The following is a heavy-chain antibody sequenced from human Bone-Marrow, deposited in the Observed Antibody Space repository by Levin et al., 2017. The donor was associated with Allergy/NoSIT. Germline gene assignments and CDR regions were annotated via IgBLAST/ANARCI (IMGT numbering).Heavy chain of an antibody. D-gene: IGHD3-22*01. CDR1: GFTFSSYA. CDR2: ISYDGSNK. CDR3: ARWGAPITMIPEDI. Sequence: GGSLRLSCAASGFTFSSYAMHWVRQAPGKGLEWVAVISYDGSNKYYADSVKGRFTISRDNSKNTLYLQMNSLRAEDTAVYYCARWGAPITMIPEDIWGQGTMVTVSS. V-gene: IGHV3-30-3*01. J-gene: IGHJ3*02.